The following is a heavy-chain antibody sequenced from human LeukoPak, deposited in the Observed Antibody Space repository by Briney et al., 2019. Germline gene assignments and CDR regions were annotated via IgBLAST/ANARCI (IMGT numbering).Heavy chain of an antibody. CDR3: ARGGLLRRYSSSSGPGNWFDP. Sequence: GASVKVSCKASGYTFTGYYMHWVRQAPGPGLEWMGWTNPNSGGTNYAQKFQGRVTMTRDTSISTAYMELSRLRSDDTAVYYCARGGLLRRYSSSSGPGNWFDPWGQGTLVTVSS. CDR1: GYTFTGYY. CDR2: TNPNSGGT. J-gene: IGHJ5*02. V-gene: IGHV1-2*02. D-gene: IGHD6-6*01.